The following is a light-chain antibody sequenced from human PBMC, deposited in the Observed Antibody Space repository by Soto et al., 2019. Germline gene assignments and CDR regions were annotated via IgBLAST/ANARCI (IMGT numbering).Light chain of an antibody. CDR1: SRDVGAYNY. CDR2: DVN. CDR3: CSYAGSYDSV. J-gene: IGLJ1*01. V-gene: IGLV2-11*01. Sequence: QSVLTPPRSVSGSPGQSVTISCTGSSRDVGAYNYVSWYQHNTGKAPKLLIYDVNKRPSGVPDRFSGSKFGNTASLTISGLQADDEATFYCCSYAGSYDSVFGTGTKVTVL.